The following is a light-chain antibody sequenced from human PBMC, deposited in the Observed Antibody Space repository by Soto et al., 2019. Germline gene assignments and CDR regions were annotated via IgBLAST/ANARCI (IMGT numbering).Light chain of an antibody. V-gene: IGKV3-20*01. CDR3: QQYGSSPWT. Sequence: EIVLTQSPGTLSLSPGERATLSCRASQSVSSSYLAWYQQKPGQAPRLLIYGASSRATGIPDRFSGSGSGTDFTLTISRLEAEDFAVYYCQQYGSSPWTFGQGNKVEIK. J-gene: IGKJ1*01. CDR1: QSVSSSY. CDR2: GAS.